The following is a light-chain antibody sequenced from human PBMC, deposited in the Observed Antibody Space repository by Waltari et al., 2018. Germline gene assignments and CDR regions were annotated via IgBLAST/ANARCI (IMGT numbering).Light chain of an antibody. CDR1: SSNIGAGHD. V-gene: IGLV1-40*01. CDR3: QSYDNSLSGSRV. Sequence: QSVLTQPPSVSGAPGQRVTISCTGSSSNIGAGHDVHWYQQLPGTAPKLLIYANSNRPSGVPDLFSGSKSGTSSSLAITGLQAEDEADYYCQSYDNSLSGSRVFGGGTKLTVL. CDR2: ANS. J-gene: IGLJ3*02.